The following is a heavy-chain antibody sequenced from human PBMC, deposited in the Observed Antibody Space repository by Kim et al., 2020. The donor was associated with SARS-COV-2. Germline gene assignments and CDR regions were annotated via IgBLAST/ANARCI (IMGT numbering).Heavy chain of an antibody. CDR3: AGRRSITMVRGVIYDY. CDR1: GGSISSSSYY. V-gene: IGHV4-39*01. J-gene: IGHJ4*02. D-gene: IGHD3-10*01. Sequence: SETLSLTCTVSGGSISSSSYYWGWIRQPPGKGLEWIGSIYYSGSTYYNPSLKSRVTISVDTSKNQFSLKLSSVTAADTAVYYCAGRRSITMVRGVIYDYWGQGTLVTVSS. CDR2: IYYSGST.